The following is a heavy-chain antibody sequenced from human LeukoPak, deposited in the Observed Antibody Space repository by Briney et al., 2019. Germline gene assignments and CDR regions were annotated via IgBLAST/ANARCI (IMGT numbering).Heavy chain of an antibody. Sequence: GASVKVSCKASGYTFTGYLMHWVRQAPGQGLEWMGWISHNSGDTKYAQKFQGRVAMTRDTSIGTAYMELSSLRSDDTAFYYCVRALSTVATWLYLWGRGTLVTVSS. CDR1: GYTFTGYL. V-gene: IGHV1-2*02. CDR3: VRALSTVATWLYL. D-gene: IGHD4-17*01. J-gene: IGHJ2*01. CDR2: ISHNSGDT.